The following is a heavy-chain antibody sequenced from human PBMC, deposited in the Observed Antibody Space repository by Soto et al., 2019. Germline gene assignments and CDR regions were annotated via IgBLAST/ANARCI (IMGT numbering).Heavy chain of an antibody. Sequence: QVQLVESGGGVVQSGRSLRLSCAASGFTFGGYGMHWVRQSPGKGLVWVAVVYYDGGNTYSADSVKGRLTISRDNSKNTVYLHMSRLRDEDTALYYCAKDRHRTSSGYFDSWGQGRLETASS. CDR1: GFTFGGYG. V-gene: IGHV3-33*06. J-gene: IGHJ4*02. D-gene: IGHD6-6*01. CDR3: AKDRHRTSSGYFDS. CDR2: VYYDGGNT.